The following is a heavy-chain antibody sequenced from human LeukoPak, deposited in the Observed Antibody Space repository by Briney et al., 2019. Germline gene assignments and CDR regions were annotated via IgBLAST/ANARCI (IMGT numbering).Heavy chain of an antibody. CDR3: ATADYGDFFS. V-gene: IGHV1-24*01. D-gene: IGHD4-17*01. CDR2: FDSEDGET. CDR1: GYTLTELS. Sequence: ASVKVSCKVSGYTLTELSMHWVRQAPGKGLEWMGGFDSEDGETIYAQKFQGRVTMTEDTSTDAAYMELSSLRSEDTAVYYCATADYGDFFSWGQGTLVTVSS. J-gene: IGHJ4*02.